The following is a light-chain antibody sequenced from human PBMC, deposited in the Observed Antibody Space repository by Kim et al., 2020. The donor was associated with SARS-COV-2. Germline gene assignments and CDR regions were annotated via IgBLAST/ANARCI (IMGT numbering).Light chain of an antibody. CDR1: KLGDKY. J-gene: IGLJ2*01. CDR3: QAWDSSTAF. V-gene: IGLV3-1*01. CDR2: QDS. Sequence: SYELTQPPSVSVSPGQTASITCSGDKLGDKYACWYQQKPGQSPVLVIYQDSKRPSGFPERFSGSNSGNTATLTISGTQAMDEADYYCQAWDSSTAFFGGGTQLTVL.